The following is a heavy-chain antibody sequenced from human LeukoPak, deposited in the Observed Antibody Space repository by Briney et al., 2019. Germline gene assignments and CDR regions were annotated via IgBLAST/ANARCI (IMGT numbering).Heavy chain of an antibody. CDR3: AKVRFLDWHRGAFDI. Sequence: PGGSLRLSCAASRFTFSSYSMSWVRQAPGKGLEWVSSISASGDSTHYVDSVKGRFTISRDNSKKMLYLQMNSLRAEDTATYYCAKVRFLDWHRGAFDIWGQGTMVTVSS. CDR1: RFTFSSYS. J-gene: IGHJ3*02. V-gene: IGHV3-23*01. CDR2: ISASGDST. D-gene: IGHD3-3*01.